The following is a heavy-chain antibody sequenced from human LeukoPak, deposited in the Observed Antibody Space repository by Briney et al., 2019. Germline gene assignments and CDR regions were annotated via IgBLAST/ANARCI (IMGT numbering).Heavy chain of an antibody. J-gene: IGHJ4*02. CDR1: GGSFSGYY. Sequence: PSETLSLTCAVYGGSFSGYYWSWIRQPPGKGLEWIGEINHSGSTNYNPSLKSRVTISVDTSKNQFSLKLSSVTAADTAVYYCARHLIFRPLDYWGQGTLVTVSS. CDR3: ARHLIFRPLDY. V-gene: IGHV4-34*01. CDR2: INHSGST.